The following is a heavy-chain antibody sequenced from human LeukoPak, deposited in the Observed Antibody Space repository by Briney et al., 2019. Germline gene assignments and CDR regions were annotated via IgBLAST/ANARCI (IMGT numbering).Heavy chain of an antibody. CDR2: IKQDGSEK. V-gene: IGHV3-7*01. J-gene: IGHJ6*03. D-gene: IGHD1-14*01. Sequence: QPGGSLRLSCAASGFTFSSYWMSWVRQAPGMGLEWVANIKQDGSEKYYVDSVKGRFTISRDNAKNSLYLQMNSLRAEDTAVYYCARVTAYRGYYYYYMDVWGKGTTVTVSS. CDR1: GFTFSSYW. CDR3: ARVTAYRGYYYYYMDV.